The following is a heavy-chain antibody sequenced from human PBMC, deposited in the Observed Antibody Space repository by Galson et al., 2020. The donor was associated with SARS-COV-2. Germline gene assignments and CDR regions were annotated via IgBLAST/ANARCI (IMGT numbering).Heavy chain of an antibody. CDR1: GGSISSYY. D-gene: IGHD3-22*01. V-gene: IGHV4-59*01. CDR3: ARGLQYYDSRGYYFDY. Sequence: ETSETLSLTCTASGGSISSYYWSWIRQPPGKGLEWIGYIYYSGSTNYNPSLKSRVTISVDTSKNQFPLKLSSVTAADTAVYYCARGLQYYDSRGYYFDYWGQGTLVTVSS. CDR2: IYYSGST. J-gene: IGHJ4*02.